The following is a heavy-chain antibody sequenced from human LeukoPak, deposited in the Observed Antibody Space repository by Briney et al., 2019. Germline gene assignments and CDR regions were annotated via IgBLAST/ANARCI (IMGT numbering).Heavy chain of an antibody. Sequence: GGSLRLSCTASGFTFGDYAMSWFRQAPGKGLEWVGFIRSKAYGGTTEYAASVKGRFTISRDDSKSIAYLQMNSLKTEDTAVYYCTRDYPERWLQFETDDAFDIWGQGTMVTVSS. V-gene: IGHV3-49*03. CDR1: GFTFGDYA. CDR2: IRSKAYGGTT. D-gene: IGHD5-24*01. J-gene: IGHJ3*02. CDR3: TRDYPERWLQFETDDAFDI.